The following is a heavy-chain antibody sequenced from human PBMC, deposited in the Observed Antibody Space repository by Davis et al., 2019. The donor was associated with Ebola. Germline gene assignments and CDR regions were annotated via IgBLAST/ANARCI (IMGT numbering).Heavy chain of an antibody. J-gene: IGHJ4*02. Sequence: GESLKISCAASGFTFSSYAMSWVRQAPGEGLEWVSAISGSGGSTYYADSVKGRFTISRDNSKNTLYLQMNSLRAEDTAVYYCAGRVIAVQGDYWGQGTLVTVSS. CDR1: GFTFSSYA. CDR2: ISGSGGST. V-gene: IGHV3-23*01. CDR3: AGRVIAVQGDY. D-gene: IGHD2-21*01.